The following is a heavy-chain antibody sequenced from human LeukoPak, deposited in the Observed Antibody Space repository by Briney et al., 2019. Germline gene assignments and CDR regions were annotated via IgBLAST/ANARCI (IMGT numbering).Heavy chain of an antibody. J-gene: IGHJ4*02. CDR3: ARAHSSGWYLFDY. CDR1: GGSISSSSYY. Sequence: SETLSLTCTVSGGSISSSSYYWGWIRQPPGKGLEWIGSIYYSGSTYYNPSLKSRVTISVDTSKNQFSLKLSSVTAADTAVYYCARAHSSGWYLFDYWGQGTLVTVSS. CDR2: IYYSGST. V-gene: IGHV4-39*07. D-gene: IGHD6-19*01.